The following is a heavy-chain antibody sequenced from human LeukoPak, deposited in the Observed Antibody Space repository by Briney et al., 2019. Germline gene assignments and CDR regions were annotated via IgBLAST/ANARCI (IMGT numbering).Heavy chain of an antibody. CDR1: GYTFTSYG. CDR2: ISAYNGNT. V-gene: IGHV1-18*01. D-gene: IGHD6-13*01. CDR3: ARSRAAAGTRWFDP. J-gene: IGHJ5*02. Sequence: RASVKVSCKASGYTFTSYGISWVRQAPGQGLEWMGWISAYNGNTNYAQKLQGRVTMTTDTSTSTAYMELRSLRSDDTAVYYCARSRAAAGTRWFDPWGQGTLVTVSS.